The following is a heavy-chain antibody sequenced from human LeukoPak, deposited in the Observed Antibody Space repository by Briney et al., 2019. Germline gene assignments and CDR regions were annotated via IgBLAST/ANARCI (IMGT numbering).Heavy chain of an antibody. Sequence: GGSLRLSCAASGFTFSSYSMNWVRQAPGKGLEWVSSISSSSSYIYYADSVKGRFTTSRDNAKNSLYLQMNSLRAEDTAVYYCARTAGVVVPAAKVDYWGQGTLVTVSS. CDR1: GFTFSSYS. V-gene: IGHV3-21*01. J-gene: IGHJ4*02. D-gene: IGHD2-2*01. CDR2: ISSSSSYI. CDR3: ARTAGVVVPAAKVDY.